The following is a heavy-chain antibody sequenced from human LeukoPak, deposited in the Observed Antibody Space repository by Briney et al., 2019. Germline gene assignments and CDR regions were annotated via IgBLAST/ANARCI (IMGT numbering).Heavy chain of an antibody. V-gene: IGHV3-43*02. CDR1: GFTFHEYS. CDR2: ISADGTNT. Sequence: GGSLRLSCAASGFTFHEYSIHWVRQAPGKGLEWVSLISADGTNTYYADSVKGRFTISRDNSKNSLYLQMNSLRTEDSAFYYCAKCGDGEGYYRYLDYWGQGALVTVSS. D-gene: IGHD1-26*01. J-gene: IGHJ4*02. CDR3: AKCGDGEGYYRYLDY.